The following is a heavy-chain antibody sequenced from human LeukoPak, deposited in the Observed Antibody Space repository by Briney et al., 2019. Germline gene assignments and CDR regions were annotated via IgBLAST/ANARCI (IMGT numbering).Heavy chain of an antibody. CDR1: GYTFNDYF. Sequence: ASVKVSCKASGYTFNDYFLHWVRQAPGQGLEWMGRINPGSSDTYLAQSFQGRVTVTSDTSIATAYMELSGLTSDDTAVYYCARDLSSTDHWEFDYWGQGTLVTVSS. V-gene: IGHV1-2*06. CDR2: INPGSSDT. J-gene: IGHJ4*02. D-gene: IGHD2/OR15-2a*01. CDR3: ARDLSSTDHWEFDY.